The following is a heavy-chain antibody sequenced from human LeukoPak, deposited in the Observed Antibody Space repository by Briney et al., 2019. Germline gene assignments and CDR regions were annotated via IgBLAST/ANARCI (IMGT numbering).Heavy chain of an antibody. Sequence: PGGSLRLSCAASGFTFTNAWMTWVRQAPGKGLEWVGRITSKTDGGTTEYAAPVKGRFTISRDDSENTLYVQMNSLKTEDTAVYYCTTLQWALRSWGQGTLVTVSS. CDR3: TTLQWALRS. J-gene: IGHJ5*02. D-gene: IGHD6-19*01. CDR1: GFTFTNAW. V-gene: IGHV3-15*01. CDR2: ITSKTDGGTT.